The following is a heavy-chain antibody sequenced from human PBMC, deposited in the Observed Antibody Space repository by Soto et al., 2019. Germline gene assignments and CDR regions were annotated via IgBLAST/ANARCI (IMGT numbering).Heavy chain of an antibody. CDR3: ASLEPVPPLTYSNYPNVSPY. D-gene: IGHD4-4*01. V-gene: IGHV3-72*01. J-gene: IGHJ4*02. CDR1: GFTFSDHY. Sequence: GGSLRLSCAASGFTFSDHYMDWVRQAPGKGLEWVGRTRNKANSYTTEYAASVKGRFTISRDDSKNSLYLQMNSLKTEDTAVYYCASLEPVPPLTYSNYPNVSPYWGQGTLVTVSS. CDR2: TRNKANSYTT.